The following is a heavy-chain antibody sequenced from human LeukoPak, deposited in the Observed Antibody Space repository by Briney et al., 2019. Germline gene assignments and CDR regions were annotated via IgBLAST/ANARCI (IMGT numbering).Heavy chain of an antibody. D-gene: IGHD2-15*01. J-gene: IGHJ4*02. CDR1: GGSISSGDYY. CDR2: IYYSGST. V-gene: IGHV4-30-4*01. Sequence: SETLSLTCTVSGGSISSGDYYWSWIRQPPGKGLEWIGYIYYSGSTYYNPSLKSRVTISVDTSKNQFSLKLSSMTAADTAVYYCARGGLLAFDYWGQGTLVTVSS. CDR3: ARGGLLAFDY.